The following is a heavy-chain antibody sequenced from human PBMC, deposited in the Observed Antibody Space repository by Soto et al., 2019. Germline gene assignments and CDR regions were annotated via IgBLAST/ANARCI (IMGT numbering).Heavy chain of an antibody. J-gene: IGHJ4*02. Sequence: PSETLSLTCSVSGGSISGNNWWSWVRQPPGKGLEWVGEIYHSGNINYNPSLKSRVTISLDKSKNQFSLKLDSVTAADTAVYYCATSVTVAGSRYWGQGTLVTVSS. CDR1: GGSISGNNW. V-gene: IGHV4-4*02. CDR2: IYHSGNI. D-gene: IGHD6-19*01. CDR3: ATSVTVAGSRY.